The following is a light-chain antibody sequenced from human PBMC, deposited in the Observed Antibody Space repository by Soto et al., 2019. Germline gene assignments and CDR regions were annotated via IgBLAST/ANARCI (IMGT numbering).Light chain of an antibody. CDR3: SSYTTSTTVI. CDR1: SSDIGDHNS. J-gene: IGLJ2*01. V-gene: IGLV2-14*03. Sequence: QSALTQPASVSGSPGQSITISCTGTSSDIGDHNSVSWYLQQPGKAPKLMIYAVSNRPSGVSNRFSGSKSGNTASRTISGLQAEDEGDCYCSSYTTSTTVIFGGGTKLTVL. CDR2: AVS.